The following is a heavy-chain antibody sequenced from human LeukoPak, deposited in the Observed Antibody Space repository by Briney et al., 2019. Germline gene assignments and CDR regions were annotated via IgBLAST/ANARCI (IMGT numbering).Heavy chain of an antibody. D-gene: IGHD3-3*01. CDR3: AREYYDFSLDY. CDR2: INSDGSST. V-gene: IGHV3-74*01. CDR1: GFTFSSYW. Sequence: GGSLRLSCASSGFTFSSYWMHWVRQAPGKGLVWVSRINSDGSSTSYADSVKGRFTISRDNAKNTLYLQMNSLRAVDTAVYYCAREYYDFSLDYWGQGTLVTVSS. J-gene: IGHJ4*02.